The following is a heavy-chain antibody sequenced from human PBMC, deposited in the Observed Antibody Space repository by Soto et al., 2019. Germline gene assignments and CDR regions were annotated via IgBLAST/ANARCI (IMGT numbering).Heavy chain of an antibody. J-gene: IGHJ6*02. D-gene: IGHD6-13*01. V-gene: IGHV3-9*01. CDR1: GFTFDDYA. CDR3: AKGDSSSSYYGMDV. CDR2: ISWNSGSI. Sequence: EVQLVESGGGLVQPGRSLRLSCAASGFTFDDYAMHWVRQAPGKGLEWVSGISWNSGSIGYADSVKGRFTISRDNAKNSLYLQMNSLRAEDTALYYCAKGDSSSSYYGMDVRGQGTTVTVSS.